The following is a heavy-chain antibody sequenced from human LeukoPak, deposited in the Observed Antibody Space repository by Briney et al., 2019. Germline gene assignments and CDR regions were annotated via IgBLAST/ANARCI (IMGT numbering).Heavy chain of an antibody. J-gene: IGHJ4*02. V-gene: IGHV4-59*13. CDR2: YYYSGST. CDR1: GGPIRSYH. D-gene: IGHD2-15*01. CDR3: ARDRRSGEDSNF. Sequence: SETLSLTCTVSGGPIRSYHWSWIRQPPGKVLEWVGYYYYSGSTNNNPSRKSRVTISVDTSKNQFYLKLSSVTAADTAVYYCARDRRSGEDSNFWGQGTLVTVSS.